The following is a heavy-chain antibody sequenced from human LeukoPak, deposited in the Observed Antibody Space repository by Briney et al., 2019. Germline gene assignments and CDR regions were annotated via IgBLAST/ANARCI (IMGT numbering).Heavy chain of an antibody. D-gene: IGHD2-21*02. V-gene: IGHV3-30*18. J-gene: IGHJ4*02. CDR3: AKDRAVTGNY. CDR2: ISYDGSNK. CDR1: GFTFSSYG. Sequence: GGSLRLSCAASGFTFSSYGMHWVRQAPGKGLEWVTVISYDGSNKYYADSVKGRFTISRDNSKNTLYLQMNSLRAEDTAVYYCAKDRAVTGNYWGQGTLVTVSS.